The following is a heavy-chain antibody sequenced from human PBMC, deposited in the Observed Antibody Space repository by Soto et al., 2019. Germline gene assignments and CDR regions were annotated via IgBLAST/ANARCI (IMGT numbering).Heavy chain of an antibody. J-gene: IGHJ4*02. D-gene: IGHD2-15*01. CDR1: GGTFSSYT. Sequence: QVQLVQSGAEVKKPGSSVKVSCKASGGTFSSYTISWVRQAPGQGLEWMGRIIPILGIANYAQKFQGRVTIPADKSTSTAYMELSSLRSEDTAVYYCASLGYCSGGSCYSVVSWGQGTLVTVSS. CDR3: ASLGYCSGGSCYSVVS. V-gene: IGHV1-69*02. CDR2: IIPILGIA.